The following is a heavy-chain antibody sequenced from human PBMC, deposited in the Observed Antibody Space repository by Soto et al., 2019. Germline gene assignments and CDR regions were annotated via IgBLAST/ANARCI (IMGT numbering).Heavy chain of an antibody. CDR2: IIPILNIA. V-gene: IGHV1-69*02. D-gene: IGHD3-10*01. CDR3: ARFRGSYGLDV. CDR1: GGTFSSYT. J-gene: IGHJ6*02. Sequence: QVQLVQSGAEVKKPGSSVKVSCKASGGTFSSYTISWVRQAPGQGLEWMGRIIPILNIANYAQKFQGRVTIIADKSTSTAYMELSSLRSEDTAVYYCARFRGSYGLDVWGQGTTVTVSS.